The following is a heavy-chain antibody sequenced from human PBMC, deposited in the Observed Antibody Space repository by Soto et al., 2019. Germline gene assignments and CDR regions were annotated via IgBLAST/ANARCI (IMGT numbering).Heavy chain of an antibody. Sequence: LRLSCAASGFTFSSYAMHWVRQAPGKGLEWVAVISYDGSNKYYADSVKGRFTISRDNSKNTLYLRMNSLRAEDTAVYYCAREVPYYDYVWGSYRSSYAFGIRAQRTTVTVSS. D-gene: IGHD3-16*02. V-gene: IGHV3-30-3*01. J-gene: IGHJ3*02. CDR1: GFTFSSYA. CDR3: AREVPYYDYVWGSYRSSYAFGI. CDR2: ISYDGSNK.